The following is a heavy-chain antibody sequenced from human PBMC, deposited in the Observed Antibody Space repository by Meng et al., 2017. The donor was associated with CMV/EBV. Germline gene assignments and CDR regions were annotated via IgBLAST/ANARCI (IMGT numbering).Heavy chain of an antibody. CDR2: IYYSGST. CDR3: ARLNLMTKVTTPGSYYYYGMDV. V-gene: IGHV4-59*01. Sequence: SETLSLTCTVSGGSISSYYWNLIRQPPGKGLEWIGYIYYSGSTNYNPSLKSRVTISVDTSKNQFSLKLSSVTAADTAVYYCARLNLMTKVTTPGSYYYYGMDVWGQGTTVTVSS. J-gene: IGHJ6*02. D-gene: IGHD4-11*01. CDR1: GGSISSYY.